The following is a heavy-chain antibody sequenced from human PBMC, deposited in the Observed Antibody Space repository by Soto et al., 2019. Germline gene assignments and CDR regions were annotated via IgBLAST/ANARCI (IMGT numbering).Heavy chain of an antibody. V-gene: IGHV3-43*01. D-gene: IGHD3-3*01. J-gene: IGHJ6*02. CDR1: AFTFNHYT. CDR2: ISWDGGST. CDR3: AKDFWSVYLHNYGMDV. Sequence: GGSLRLSCAASAFTFNHYTMHWVRQLLGNGLEWVSLISWDGGSTYYADSVKGRFTISRDNSKNSLYLQMNSLRTEDTALYYCAKDFWSVYLHNYGMDVWGQGTTVTVS.